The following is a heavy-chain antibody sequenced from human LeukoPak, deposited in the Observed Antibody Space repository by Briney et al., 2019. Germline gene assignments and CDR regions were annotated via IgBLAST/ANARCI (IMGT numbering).Heavy chain of an antibody. D-gene: IGHD5-24*01. CDR2: IIPIFGTA. V-gene: IGHV1-69*01. CDR3: ARAPEMATIPFDY. Sequence: GASVKVSCKASGGTFSSYAISWVRQAPGQWLEWMGGIIPIFGTANYAQKFQGRVTITADESTSTAYMELSSLRSEDTAVYYCARAPEMATIPFDYWGQGTLVTVSS. J-gene: IGHJ4*02. CDR1: GGTFSSYA.